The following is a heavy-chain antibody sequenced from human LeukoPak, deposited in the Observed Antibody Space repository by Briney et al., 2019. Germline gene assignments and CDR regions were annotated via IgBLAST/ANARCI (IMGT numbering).Heavy chain of an antibody. J-gene: IGHJ4*02. CDR1: GFTFNTYG. CDR2: ISGSGGAT. V-gene: IGHV3-23*01. D-gene: IGHD3-16*02. CDR3: AKTALGITFGGVIVPLDY. Sequence: PGGSLRLSCAASGFTFNTYGMSWVRQAPGKGLEWVSGISGSGGATYYADSVKGRFTISRDDPHNTLYLQMNSLRAEDTAVYYCAKTALGITFGGVIVPLDYWGQGTLVTVSS.